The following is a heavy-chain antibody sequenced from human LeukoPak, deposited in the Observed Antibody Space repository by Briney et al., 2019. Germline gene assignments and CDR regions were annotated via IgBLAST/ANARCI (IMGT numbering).Heavy chain of an antibody. D-gene: IGHD3-10*01. V-gene: IGHV4-39*01. CDR2: IYYSGSI. CDR3: ARLTSGHFDY. J-gene: IGHJ4*02. CDR1: GGSISRSSYY. Sequence: SETLSLTCTVSGGSISRSSYYWGWIRQPPGKGLEWIATIYYSGSIYYNPSLKSRVTISADTSKNQFSLKLSSVTAADTAVYYCARLTSGHFDYWGQGTLVTVSS.